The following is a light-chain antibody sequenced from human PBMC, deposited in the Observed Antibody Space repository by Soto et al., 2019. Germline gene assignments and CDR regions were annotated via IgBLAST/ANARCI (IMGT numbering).Light chain of an antibody. CDR1: QSLLQSNGNNH. V-gene: IGKV2-28*01. CDR3: LQAAQSPLT. CDR2: LAS. J-gene: IGKJ5*01. Sequence: DIVLTQSPLSLPVTPGEPASISCRSSQSLLQSNGNNHVDWYLQRPGQSPQLLLYLASSRASGVPDRFSGRRSGTEFSLEISRVEAEDVGVYYCLQAAQSPLTFGQGTRLEIK.